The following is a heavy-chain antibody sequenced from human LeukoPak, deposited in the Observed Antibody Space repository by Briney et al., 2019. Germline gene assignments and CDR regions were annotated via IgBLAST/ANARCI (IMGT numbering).Heavy chain of an antibody. CDR3: AKDWVPNYYDSSGPLGLFDY. V-gene: IGHV3-23*01. J-gene: IGHJ4*02. CDR2: ISGSGNMT. Sequence: GSLRLSCAASGFTFSSYAMSWVRQAPGKGLEWVSGISGSGNMTYYPDSVKCRFTISRDNSKNTLYLQMNSLRAEDTAVYYCAKDWVPNYYDSSGPLGLFDYWGQGTLVTVSS. D-gene: IGHD3-22*01. CDR1: GFTFSSYA.